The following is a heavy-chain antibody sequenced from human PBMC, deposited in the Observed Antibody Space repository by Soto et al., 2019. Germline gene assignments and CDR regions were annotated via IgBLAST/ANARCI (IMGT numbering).Heavy chain of an antibody. CDR3: ARDPVFGAFDN. D-gene: IGHD3-10*01. Sequence: EEQPVESGGGLVQPGGSLRLSCAVSGFTFSQYWMAWVRQAPGKGLEWVADINKDGSYRDYVDSVKGRFTISRDNAKDSLYLQMNSRRAEDTAVYYCARDPVFGAFDNWGQGTLVTVSS. J-gene: IGHJ4*02. CDR1: GFTFSQYW. V-gene: IGHV3-7*04. CDR2: INKDGSYR.